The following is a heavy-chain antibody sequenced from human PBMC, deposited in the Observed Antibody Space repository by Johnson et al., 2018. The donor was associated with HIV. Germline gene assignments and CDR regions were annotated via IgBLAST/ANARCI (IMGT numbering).Heavy chain of an antibody. J-gene: IGHJ3*02. V-gene: IGHV3-9*01. CDR1: GFTFDDYA. CDR2: ISWNSGSI. CDR3: ARVGQQSNAFDI. D-gene: IGHD6-13*01. Sequence: VQLVESGGGLVQPGRSLRLSCAASGFTFDDYAMHWVRQAPGKGLEWVSGISWNSGSIGYADSVKGRFTISRDNAKNSLYLQMNSLKTEDTAVYYCARVGQQSNAFDIWGQGSMVTFSS.